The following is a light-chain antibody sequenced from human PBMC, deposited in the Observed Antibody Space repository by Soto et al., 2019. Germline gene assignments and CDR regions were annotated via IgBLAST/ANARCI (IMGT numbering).Light chain of an antibody. J-gene: IGKJ2*01. CDR2: AAS. V-gene: IGKV1-8*01. Sequence: AIRMTQSPSSFSASTGDRVTNTCRASQDISSYLAWYQQKPGKAPKLLIYAASTLQSGVPSRFSVSGSGTDFTLTISCLQSEDFATYYCQQYYSYPYTFGPGTKLDIK. CDR1: QDISSY. CDR3: QQYYSYPYT.